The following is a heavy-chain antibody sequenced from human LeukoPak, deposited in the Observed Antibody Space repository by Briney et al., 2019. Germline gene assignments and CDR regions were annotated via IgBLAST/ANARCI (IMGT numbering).Heavy chain of an antibody. CDR1: GFIFTNYF. Sequence: PGGSLRLSCAASGFIFTNYFMSWVRQAPGKGLEWVASIKHDGSEKYYVDSVRGRFTISRDNTMNSLYLQMSSLRAEDTAVYYCARVSYGVRGYSYGSMYNWFDPWGQGTLVTVSS. D-gene: IGHD5-18*01. CDR3: ARVSYGVRGYSYGSMYNWFDP. V-gene: IGHV3-7*01. J-gene: IGHJ5*02. CDR2: IKHDGSEK.